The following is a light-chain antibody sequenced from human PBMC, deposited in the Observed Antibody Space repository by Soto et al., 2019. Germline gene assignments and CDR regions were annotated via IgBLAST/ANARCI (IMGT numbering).Light chain of an antibody. CDR1: QSVSNY. J-gene: IGKJ5*01. V-gene: IGKV3-20*01. Sequence: EIVLTQSPATLSLSPGERVTLSCRASQSVSNYLAWYQHKPGQAPRLLIYDAFTRATGIPDRFSGSGSGTDFTLTISRLEPEDFAVYYCQQYGSSPLTFGQGTRLEI. CDR3: QQYGSSPLT. CDR2: DAF.